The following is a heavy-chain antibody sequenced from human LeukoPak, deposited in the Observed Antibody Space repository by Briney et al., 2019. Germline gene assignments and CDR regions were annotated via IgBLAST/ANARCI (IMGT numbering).Heavy chain of an antibody. CDR2: ISGSGGST. CDR1: GFTFSNYL. CDR3: AKDAEWELFSFFDY. Sequence: GGSLRLSCVASGFTFSNYLMNWVRQAPGKGLEWVSAISGSGGSTYYADSVKGRFTISRDNSKNTLYLQMNSLRAEDTAVYYCAKDAEWELFSFFDYWGQGTLVTVSS. V-gene: IGHV3-23*01. J-gene: IGHJ4*02. D-gene: IGHD1-26*01.